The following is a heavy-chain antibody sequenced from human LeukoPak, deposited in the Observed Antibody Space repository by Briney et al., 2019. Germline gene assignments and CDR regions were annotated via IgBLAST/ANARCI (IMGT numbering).Heavy chain of an antibody. Sequence: AVGSLRLSCAASGFTFSRYWMSWVRQAPGKGLEWVANIKQDGSEKCYVDSVEGRFTISRDNAKNSVYLQMNSLRDEDTAVYYCALLKGGDFWGQGTRVTVSS. CDR1: GFTFSRYW. J-gene: IGHJ3*01. CDR3: ALLKGGDF. V-gene: IGHV3-7*02. CDR2: IKQDGSEK.